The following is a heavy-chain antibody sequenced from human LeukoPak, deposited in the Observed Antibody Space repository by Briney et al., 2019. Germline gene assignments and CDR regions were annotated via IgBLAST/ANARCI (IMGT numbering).Heavy chain of an antibody. CDR2: INHDGSIT. V-gene: IGHV3-74*01. Sequence: GGSLRLSCATSGFTFSTFWMHWVRQAPGKGLVWVSRINHDGSITNYADSVKGRFNISRDNAKNTLRLQMNSLRAEDTAVYYCVRDWGYDSSGYWQKYFDSWGQGTLVTVSS. CDR1: GFTFSTFW. D-gene: IGHD3-22*01. J-gene: IGHJ4*02. CDR3: VRDWGYDSSGYWQKYFDS.